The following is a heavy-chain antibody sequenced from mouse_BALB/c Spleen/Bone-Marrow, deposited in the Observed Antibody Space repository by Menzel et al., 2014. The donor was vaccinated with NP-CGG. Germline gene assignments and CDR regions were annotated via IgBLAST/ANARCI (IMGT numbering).Heavy chain of an antibody. V-gene: IGHV1-54*01. CDR1: GYAFTNYL. Sequence: VQLQQSGAELVRPGTSVKVSCKASGYAFTNYLIEWVKQRPGQGLEWIGVINPGSGSSNYNENFKGKATLTADRSSSTAYMLLSSLISDDSAVYFCARSRVYDVEPCAFWGQGTLVTVSA. J-gene: IGHJ3*01. D-gene: IGHD2-12*01. CDR3: ARSRVYDVEPCAF. CDR2: INPGSGSS.